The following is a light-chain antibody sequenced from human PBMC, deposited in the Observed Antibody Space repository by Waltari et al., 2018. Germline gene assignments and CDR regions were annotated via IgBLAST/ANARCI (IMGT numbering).Light chain of an antibody. J-gene: IGKJ1*01. CDR2: WAS. CDR1: QSVLYSSNNQNS. V-gene: IGKV4-1*01. CDR3: QQYYSTPWT. Sequence: DIVMTQSPDSLAVSLGERATINCKSSQSVLYSSNNQNSLGWYQQKPGQPPKLLIYWASTRESGFPDRFSGSWSGTDFTLTISSLQAEDVAVYYCQQYYSTPWTFGQGTKVEIK.